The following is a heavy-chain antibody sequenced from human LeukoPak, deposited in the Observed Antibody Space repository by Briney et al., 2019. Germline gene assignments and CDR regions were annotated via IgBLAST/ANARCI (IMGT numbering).Heavy chain of an antibody. V-gene: IGHV3-43*02. CDR1: GFTFDDYA. J-gene: IGHJ3*02. CDR2: ISGDGGST. Sequence: GGSLRLSCAASGFTFDDYAMHWVRQAPGKGLEWVSLISGDGGSTYYADSVKGRFTISRDNSKNSLYLQMNSLRTEDTALYYCAKVSDIVATYGAFDIWGQGTMVTASS. CDR3: AKVSDIVATYGAFDI. D-gene: IGHD5-12*01.